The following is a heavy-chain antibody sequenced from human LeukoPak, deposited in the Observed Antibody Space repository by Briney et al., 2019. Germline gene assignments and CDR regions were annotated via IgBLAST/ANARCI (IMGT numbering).Heavy chain of an antibody. CDR1: GGSIINTNYY. V-gene: IGHV4-39*01. D-gene: IGHD5-12*01. Sequence: PSETLSLTCTVSGGSIINTNYYWAWIRQPPGRVLEWMGGIYYPGSTYCKPSLKSRLTISIDTSNNQFFLKLTSVTAEDTAVYYCAGQPWGYHSWFDTWGQGSLVTVSS. CDR2: IYYPGST. CDR3: AGQPWGYHSWFDT. J-gene: IGHJ5*02.